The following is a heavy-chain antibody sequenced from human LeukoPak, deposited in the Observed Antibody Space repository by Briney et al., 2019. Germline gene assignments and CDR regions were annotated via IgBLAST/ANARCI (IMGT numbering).Heavy chain of an antibody. D-gene: IGHD3-9*01. V-gene: IGHV1-18*01. CDR3: ARAGDVLRYFDWLLYNWFDP. Sequence: ASVKVSCKASGYTFTSYGISWVRQAPGQGLEWMGWISAYNGNTNYAQELQGRVTMTTDTSTSTAYMELRSLRSDDTAVYYCARAGDVLRYFDWLLYNWFDPWGQGTLVTVSS. J-gene: IGHJ5*02. CDR2: ISAYNGNT. CDR1: GYTFTSYG.